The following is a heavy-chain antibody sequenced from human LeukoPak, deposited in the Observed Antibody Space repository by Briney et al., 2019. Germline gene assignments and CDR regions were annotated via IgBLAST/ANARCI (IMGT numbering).Heavy chain of an antibody. V-gene: IGHV5-10-1*01. CDR1: GNSFTSYW. D-gene: IGHD3-10*01. CDR3: AREDGSGSFYNWFDP. J-gene: IGHJ5*02. CDR2: IDLSDSYT. Sequence: GGSLKISCKGSGNSFTSYWISWVRQMPGKGLEWMGRIDLSDSYTAYSPSFQGHVTISADKSISTAYLQWSSLKASDTAMYYCAREDGSGSFYNWFDPWGQGTLVTVSS.